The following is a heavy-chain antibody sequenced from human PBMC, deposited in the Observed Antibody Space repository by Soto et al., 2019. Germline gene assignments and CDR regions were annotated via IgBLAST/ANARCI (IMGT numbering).Heavy chain of an antibody. CDR2: IIPILGIA. CDR3: ARQVVVVPATTPLDYYYYGMDV. Sequence: QVQLVQSGAEVKKPGSSVKVSCKASGGTFSSYTISWVRQAPGQGLEWMGRIIPILGIANYAQKVQGRVTITADKSTSTAYMELSSLRSEDTAVYYCARQVVVVPATTPLDYYYYGMDVWGQGTTVTVSS. CDR1: GGTFSSYT. J-gene: IGHJ6*02. D-gene: IGHD2-2*01. V-gene: IGHV1-69*02.